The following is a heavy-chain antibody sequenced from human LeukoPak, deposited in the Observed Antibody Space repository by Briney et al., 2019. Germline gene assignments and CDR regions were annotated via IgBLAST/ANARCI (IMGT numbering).Heavy chain of an antibody. CDR1: SGSISSGSYY. D-gene: IGHD3-10*01. V-gene: IGHV4-61*02. Sequence: PSETLSLTCTVSSGSISSGSYYWSWIRQPAGKGLEWIGRIYTSGSTNYNPSLKSRVTISVDTSKNQISLKLSSVTAADTAMYYCARVKWESYGSGIDYWGQGTLVTVSS. J-gene: IGHJ4*02. CDR3: ARVKWESYGSGIDY. CDR2: IYTSGST.